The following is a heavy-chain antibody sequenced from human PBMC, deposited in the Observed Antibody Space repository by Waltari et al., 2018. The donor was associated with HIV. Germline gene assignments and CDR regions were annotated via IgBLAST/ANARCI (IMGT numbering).Heavy chain of an antibody. Sequence: QVQLQESGPGLVKPSQTLSLTCTVSGGSISSGSYYWSWTRQPAGKGLEWIGRIYTSGSTNYNPSLKSRVTISVDTSKNQFSLKLSSVTAADTAVYYCARVVPAAFSFDPWGQGTLVTVSS. CDR1: GGSISSGSYY. D-gene: IGHD2-2*01. CDR2: IYTSGST. CDR3: ARVVPAAFSFDP. J-gene: IGHJ5*02. V-gene: IGHV4-61*02.